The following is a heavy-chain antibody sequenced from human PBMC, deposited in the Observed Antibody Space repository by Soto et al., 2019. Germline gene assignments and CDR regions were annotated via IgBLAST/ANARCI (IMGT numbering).Heavy chain of an antibody. Sequence: QVQLVQSGAEVKQPGSSVKVSCKASGGTFNTYAISWVRQAPGQGLEWMGGIIPIFGIGNDAQKFQGRVTITADESTGTAYMELSSLRSGDTGVYFCARSGITRFGVVSIPPHYYSGLDVWGQGTKVIVSS. V-gene: IGHV1-69*01. J-gene: IGHJ6*02. CDR3: ARSGITRFGVVSIPPHYYSGLDV. CDR2: IIPIFGIG. CDR1: GGTFNTYA. D-gene: IGHD3-3*01.